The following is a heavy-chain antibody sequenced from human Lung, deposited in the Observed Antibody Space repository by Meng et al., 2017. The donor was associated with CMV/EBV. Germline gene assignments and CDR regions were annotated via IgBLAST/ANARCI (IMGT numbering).Heavy chain of an antibody. J-gene: IGHJ4*02. CDR3: ATDAVARGDY. CDR2: MIPFLGVA. Sequence: SVKVSCKASRGRFGNYGISWARQAPGQGLEWMGGMIPFLGVASYAPKFKGRFTITTDKSTGTVYMDLSSLRSEDTAVYYCATDAVARGDYWGQGTMVTGSS. V-gene: IGHV1-69*10. CDR1: RGRFGNYG. D-gene: IGHD6-19*01.